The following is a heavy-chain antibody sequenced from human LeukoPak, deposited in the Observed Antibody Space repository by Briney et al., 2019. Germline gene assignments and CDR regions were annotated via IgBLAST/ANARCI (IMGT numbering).Heavy chain of an antibody. J-gene: IGHJ4*02. CDR2: IIPILGIA. CDR1: GGTFSSYA. D-gene: IGHD2-15*01. V-gene: IGHV1-69*04. Sequence: SVKVSCKASGGTFSSYAISWVRQAPGQGLEWMGRIIPILGIANYAQKFQGRVTITADKSTSTAYMELSSLRSDDTAVYYCARGVAAGYWGQGTLVTVSS. CDR3: ARGVAAGY.